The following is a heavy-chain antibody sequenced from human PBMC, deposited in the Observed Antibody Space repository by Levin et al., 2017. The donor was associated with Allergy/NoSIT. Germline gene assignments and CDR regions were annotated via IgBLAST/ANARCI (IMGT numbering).Heavy chain of an antibody. CDR1: GGSISSYY. Sequence: SETLSLTCTVSGGSISSYYWSWIRQPPGKGLEWIGYIYYSGSTNYNPSLKSRVTISVDTSKNQFSLKLSSVTAADTAVYYCARGLLNTVTTKAMGYYGMDVWGQGTTVTVSS. CDR2: IYYSGST. V-gene: IGHV4-59*01. CDR3: ARGLLNTVTTKAMGYYGMDV. J-gene: IGHJ6*02. D-gene: IGHD4-11*01.